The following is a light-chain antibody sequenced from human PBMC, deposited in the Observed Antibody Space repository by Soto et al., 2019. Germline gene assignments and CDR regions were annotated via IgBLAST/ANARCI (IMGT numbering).Light chain of an antibody. V-gene: IGLV2-14*03. Sequence: QSVLTQPASVSGSPGQSITISCTGTSSDVGGYDAVSWYQHHPGKAPKLMIYDVGNRPTGVSNRFSGSKSGNTASLTISGLQAEDEADYYCNSHTSRNLVLFGGGTKVTVL. CDR1: SSDVGGYDA. CDR3: NSHTSRNLVL. J-gene: IGLJ2*01. CDR2: DVG.